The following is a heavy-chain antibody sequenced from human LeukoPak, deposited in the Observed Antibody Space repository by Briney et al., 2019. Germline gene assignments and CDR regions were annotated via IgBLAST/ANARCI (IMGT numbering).Heavy chain of an antibody. Sequence: SETLSLTCAVYGGSFSGHFWTWIRPSPGKGLEWIGELKHTVSTHSNPSLESRVIISLDASKNQFSLKLSSVTAADTAVYYCARGRSGRWLQFGGGTDVWGQGTTVIVSS. CDR1: GGSFSGHF. CDR2: LKHTVST. V-gene: IGHV4-34*01. J-gene: IGHJ6*02. D-gene: IGHD5-24*01. CDR3: ARGRSGRWLQFGGGTDV.